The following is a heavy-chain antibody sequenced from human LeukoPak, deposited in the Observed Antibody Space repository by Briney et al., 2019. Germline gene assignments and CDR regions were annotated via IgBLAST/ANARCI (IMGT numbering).Heavy chain of an antibody. CDR1: GFTFSSYA. V-gene: IGHV3-23*01. CDR2: ISGSGGST. Sequence: GSLRLSCAASGFTFSSYAMSWVRQAPGKGLEWVSAISGSGGSTYYADSVKGRFTISRDNSKNTLYLQMNSLRAEDTAVYYCAKIPGYSGYDWEDWFDPWGQGTLVTVSS. CDR3: AKIPGYSGYDWEDWFDP. J-gene: IGHJ5*02. D-gene: IGHD5-12*01.